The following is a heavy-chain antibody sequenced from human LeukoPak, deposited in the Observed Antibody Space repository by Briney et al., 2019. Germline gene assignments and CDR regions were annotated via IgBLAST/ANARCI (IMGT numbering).Heavy chain of an antibody. J-gene: IGHJ4*02. CDR1: GLTFRTYA. V-gene: IGHV3-23*01. CDR2: ISGNGGST. CDR3: ARDPGYAVYYFDY. Sequence: GGSLRLSCAASGLTFRTYAMSWVRQAPGKGLEWVSTISGNGGSTYYADSVRGRFTISRDNSKSTLYLQMNSLRAEDTAVYYCARDPGYAVYYFDYWGQGILVTVSS. D-gene: IGHD1-1*01.